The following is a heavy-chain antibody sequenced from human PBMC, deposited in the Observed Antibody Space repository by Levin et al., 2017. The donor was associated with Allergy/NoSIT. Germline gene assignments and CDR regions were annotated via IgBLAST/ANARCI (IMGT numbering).Heavy chain of an antibody. V-gene: IGHV4-59*08. J-gene: IGHJ4*02. CDR2: IDYSGST. CDR3: VRSNYFDY. Sequence: SQTLSLTCTVSGGSITNYYWSWIRQPPGRGLEYIGHIDYSGSTNYNPSLKSRVTISVDTSKNQFSLRLSSVTAADTAVYYGVRSNYFDYWGQGTLVTVSS. CDR1: GGSITNYY.